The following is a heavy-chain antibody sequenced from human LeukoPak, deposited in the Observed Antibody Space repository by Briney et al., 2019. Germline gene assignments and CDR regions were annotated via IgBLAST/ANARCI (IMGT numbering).Heavy chain of an antibody. CDR1: GYTFTCYY. CDR2: INPNSGGT. V-gene: IGHV1-2*02. J-gene: IGHJ4*02. D-gene: IGHD6-13*01. Sequence: ASVKVSCKASGYTFTCYYMHWVRQAPGQGLEWMGWINPNSGGTNYAQKFQGRVTMTRDTSISTAYMELSRLRSDDTAVYYCAREFTGGIAAAGYWGQGTLVTVSS. CDR3: AREFTGGIAAAGY.